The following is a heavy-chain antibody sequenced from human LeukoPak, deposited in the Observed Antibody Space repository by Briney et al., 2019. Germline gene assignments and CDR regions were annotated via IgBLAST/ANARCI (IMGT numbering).Heavy chain of an antibody. J-gene: IGHJ4*02. D-gene: IGHD3-22*01. Sequence: GGSLRLSCAASGFTFSNYALHWVRQAPGKGLEWVSGISVSGGSIYYADSVTGRFTISRDNSKDTPYLQMNSLRVEDTALYYCAKEHSVLTMMRGLDSWGQGTLVTVSS. V-gene: IGHV3-23*01. CDR3: AKEHSVLTMMRGLDS. CDR2: ISVSGGSI. CDR1: GFTFSNYA.